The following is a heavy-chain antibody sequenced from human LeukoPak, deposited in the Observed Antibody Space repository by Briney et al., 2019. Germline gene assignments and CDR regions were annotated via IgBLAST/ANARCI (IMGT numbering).Heavy chain of an antibody. V-gene: IGHV4-39*07. D-gene: IGHD3-3*01. Sequence: SETLSLTCTVSGGSISSSSYYWGWIRQPPGKGLEWIGGIYYSGSTYYNPSLKSRVTISVDTSKNQFSLKLSSVTAAGTAVYYCARGDQYYDFWSGYYRGGGYYFDYWGQGTLVTVSS. CDR1: GGSISSSSYY. CDR2: IYYSGST. J-gene: IGHJ4*02. CDR3: ARGDQYYDFWSGYYRGGGYYFDY.